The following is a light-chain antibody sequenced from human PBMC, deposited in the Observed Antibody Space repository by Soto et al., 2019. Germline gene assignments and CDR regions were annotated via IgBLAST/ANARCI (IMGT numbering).Light chain of an antibody. CDR3: QQYNNWLA. Sequence: EIVMTQSPATLSVSPGERATLSCRASQSVSKNLAWYQQKPGQAPRLLIYGASTRATGIPARFSGSGSGTEFTLTISSLQSEDIAVYYCQQYNNWLAFGQGTKVEIE. J-gene: IGKJ1*01. CDR1: QSVSKN. CDR2: GAS. V-gene: IGKV3-15*01.